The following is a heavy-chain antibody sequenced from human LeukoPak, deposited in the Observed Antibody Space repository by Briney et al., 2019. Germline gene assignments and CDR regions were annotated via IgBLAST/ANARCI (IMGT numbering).Heavy chain of an antibody. CDR2: ISSSSSTI. Sequence: GGSLRLSCAASGFTFSSYSMNWVRQAPGKGLEWVSYISSSSSTIYYADSVKGRFTISRDNAKNSLYLQMNSLRAEDTAVYYCARDMVGTVTRRWGQGTLVTVPS. V-gene: IGHV3-48*01. J-gene: IGHJ4*02. CDR3: ARDMVGTVTRR. CDR1: GFTFSSYS. D-gene: IGHD4-11*01.